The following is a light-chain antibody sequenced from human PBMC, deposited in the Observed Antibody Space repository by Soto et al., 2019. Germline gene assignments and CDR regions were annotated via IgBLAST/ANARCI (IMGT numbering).Light chain of an antibody. J-gene: IGLJ2*01. V-gene: IGLV1-44*01. CDR3: AAWDDSLNGVV. Sequence: QSVLTQPPSASGTPGQRVTISRSGSSSNIGSNTVNWYQQLPGTAPKLLVYSNNQRPSGVPDRFSGSKSGTSASLAISGLKSEDEADYYCAAWDDSLNGVVFGGGTKVPVL. CDR2: SNN. CDR1: SSNIGSNT.